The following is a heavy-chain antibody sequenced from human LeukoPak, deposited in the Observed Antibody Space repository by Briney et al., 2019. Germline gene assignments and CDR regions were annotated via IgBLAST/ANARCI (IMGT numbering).Heavy chain of an antibody. CDR3: AGWEPDTFDI. V-gene: IGHV4-30-4*01. Sequence: SQTLSLTCTVSGGSISSGDYYWNWIRQPPGKGLEWIGYIYYSGSTNYNPSLTSRVTISVDRSKNQFSLRLSSVTAADTAVYYCAGWEPDTFDIWGQGTMVTVS. J-gene: IGHJ3*02. CDR1: GGSISSGDYY. CDR2: IYYSGST. D-gene: IGHD1-26*01.